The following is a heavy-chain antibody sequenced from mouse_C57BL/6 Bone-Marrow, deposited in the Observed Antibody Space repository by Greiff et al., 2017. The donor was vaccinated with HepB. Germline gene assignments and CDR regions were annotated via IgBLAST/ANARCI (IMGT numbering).Heavy chain of an antibody. CDR2: IYPGNSDT. CDR1: GYTFTSYW. CDR3: TRGYGSSWYYFDY. J-gene: IGHJ2*01. Sequence: DQLQQSGTVLARPGASVKMSCKTSGYTFTSYWMHWVKQRPGQGLEWIGAIYPGNSDTSYNQKFKGKAKLTAVTSASTAYMELSSLTNEDSAVYYCTRGYGSSWYYFDYWGKGTTLTVSS. V-gene: IGHV1-5*01. D-gene: IGHD1-1*01.